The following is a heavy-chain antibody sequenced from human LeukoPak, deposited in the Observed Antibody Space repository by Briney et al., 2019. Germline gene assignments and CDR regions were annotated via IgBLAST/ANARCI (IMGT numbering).Heavy chain of an antibody. CDR1: GYTFTSYG. Sequence: GASVKVSCKASGYTFTSYGISWVRQAPGQGLEWMGGIIPIFGTANYAQKFQGRVTITADESTSTAYMELSSLRSEDTAVYYCARDRSAYCGGDCSVYFDYWGQGTLVTVSS. V-gene: IGHV1-69*13. CDR2: IIPIFGTA. D-gene: IGHD2-21*02. J-gene: IGHJ4*02. CDR3: ARDRSAYCGGDCSVYFDY.